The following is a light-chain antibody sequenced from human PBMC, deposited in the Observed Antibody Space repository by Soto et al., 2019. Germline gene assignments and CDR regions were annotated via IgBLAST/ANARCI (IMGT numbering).Light chain of an antibody. V-gene: IGKV1-5*01. CDR2: DAS. CDR3: QQYNSYPYA. Sequence: DIQMTQSPSTLSASVGDRVTITCRASQTISSWLAWYQQKPGKAPELLIYDASTLYSGVPSRFSGSESGTEFTLTINSLQPDDFATYYCQQYNSYPYAFGQGTKLEIK. CDR1: QTISSW. J-gene: IGKJ2*01.